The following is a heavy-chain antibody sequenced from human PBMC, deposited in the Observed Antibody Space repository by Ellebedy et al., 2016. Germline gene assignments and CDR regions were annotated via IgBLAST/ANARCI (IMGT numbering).Heavy chain of an antibody. CDR2: ISADASRT. CDR1: GLTFTSSA. Sequence: GESLKISXAASGLTFTSSAMSWVRQAPGKGVEWVSGISADASRTFYIDSVKGRFTISRDNSQKTLHLQMNSLRVEDTALYYCAKDLSDGTFGRLWGCFDSWGQGALVTVSS. D-gene: IGHD2-21*01. CDR3: AKDLSDGTFGRLWGCFDS. J-gene: IGHJ5*01. V-gene: IGHV3-23*01.